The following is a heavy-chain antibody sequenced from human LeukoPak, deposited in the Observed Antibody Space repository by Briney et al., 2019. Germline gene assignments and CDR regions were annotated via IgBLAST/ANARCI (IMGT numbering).Heavy chain of an antibody. CDR1: GYTFTGYS. Sequence: GASVKVSCKASGYTFTGYSIHWVRQAPGQGLEWMGWFNPNSGGTNCAQKFQDRVTMTRDTSINTAYMELSRLRFDDRAVYYCARGGGTISGVVDYWGQGTLVTVSS. J-gene: IGHJ4*02. CDR2: FNPNSGGT. D-gene: IGHD3-3*01. CDR3: ARGGGTISGVVDY. V-gene: IGHV1-2*02.